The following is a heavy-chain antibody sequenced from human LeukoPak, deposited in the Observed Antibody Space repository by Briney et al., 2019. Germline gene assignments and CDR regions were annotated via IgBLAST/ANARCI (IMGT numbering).Heavy chain of an antibody. V-gene: IGHV3-7*01. CDR3: AKRYSENYQYFFDY. D-gene: IGHD1-26*01. CDR1: RFTFSSDW. Sequence: GGSLRLSCAASRFTFSSDWMSWVRQAPGKGLEWVANIKQDGSEKYYVDSVKGRFTISRDNAKNSLYLQMNSLRAEDTAVYYCAKRYSENYQYFFDYWGQGTLVTVSS. CDR2: IKQDGSEK. J-gene: IGHJ4*02.